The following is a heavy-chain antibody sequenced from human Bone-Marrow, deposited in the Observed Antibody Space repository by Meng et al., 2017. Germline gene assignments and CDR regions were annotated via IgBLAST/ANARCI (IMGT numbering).Heavy chain of an antibody. CDR3: AKDIGRSGSWYYRRYGMDV. CDR1: GFTFDDYA. Sequence: GESLKISCAASGFTFDDYAMHWVRQAPGKGLEWVSLISWDGGSTYYADSVKGRFTISRDNSKNSLYLQMNSLRAENTALYCCAKDIGRSGSWYYRRYGMDVWGQGTTVTVSS. J-gene: IGHJ6*02. V-gene: IGHV3-43D*04. CDR2: ISWDGGST. D-gene: IGHD6-13*01.